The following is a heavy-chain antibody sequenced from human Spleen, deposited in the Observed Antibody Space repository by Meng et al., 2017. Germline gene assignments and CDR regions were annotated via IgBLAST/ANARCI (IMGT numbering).Heavy chain of an antibody. D-gene: IGHD2-15*01. CDR2: IFPGDSQT. Sequence: GESLKISCNGSGYTFSSYWIGWVRQTPGKGLEWMGIIFPGDSQTRYSPSFQGQVIISADKSISTAYLQGSSLKASDTAIYYCARAEHGSYCSGGTCYHFGFDYWGQGTLVTVSS. CDR1: GYTFSSYW. V-gene: IGHV5-51*01. CDR3: ARAEHGSYCSGGTCYHFGFDY. J-gene: IGHJ4*02.